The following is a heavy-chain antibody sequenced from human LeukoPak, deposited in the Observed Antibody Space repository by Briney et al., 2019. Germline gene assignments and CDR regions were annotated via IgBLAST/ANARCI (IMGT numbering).Heavy chain of an antibody. J-gene: IGHJ6*02. CDR3: ARHGCSGGSCYFYYYGMDV. Sequence: PSETLSLTCTVSGGSISSCYWSWIRQPPGKGLEWIGYIYYSGSTNYNPSLKSRVTISVDTSKNQFSLKLSSVTAADTAVYYCARHGCSGGSCYFYYYGMDVWGQGTTVTVSS. D-gene: IGHD2-15*01. CDR1: GGSISSCY. CDR2: IYYSGST. V-gene: IGHV4-59*08.